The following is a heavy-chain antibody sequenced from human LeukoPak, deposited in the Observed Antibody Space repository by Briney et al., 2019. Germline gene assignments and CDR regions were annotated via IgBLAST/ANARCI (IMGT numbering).Heavy chain of an antibody. V-gene: IGHV4-34*01. CDR3: ARTWIQLWLGGLNWFDP. J-gene: IGHJ5*02. D-gene: IGHD5-18*01. CDR1: GGSFSGYY. CDR2: INHSGST. Sequence: SETLSLTCAVYGGSFSGYYWSWIRQPPGKGLEWIGEINHSGSTNYNPSLKSRVTISVDTSKNQFSLKLSSVTAADTAVYYCARTWIQLWLGGLNWFDPWGQGTLVTVSS.